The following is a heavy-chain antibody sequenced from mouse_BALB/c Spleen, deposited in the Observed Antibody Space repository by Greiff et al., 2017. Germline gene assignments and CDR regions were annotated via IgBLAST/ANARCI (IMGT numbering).Heavy chain of an antibody. CDR3: ARGGARATYFDY. Sequence: EVKLMESGGGLVKPGGSLKLSCAASGFTFSDYYMYWVRQTPVKRLEWVATISDGGSYTYYPDSVKGRFTISRDNAKNNLYLQMSSLKSEDTAMYYCARGGARATYFDYWGQGTTLTVSS. CDR2: ISDGGSYT. D-gene: IGHD3-1*01. J-gene: IGHJ2*01. CDR1: GFTFSDYY. V-gene: IGHV5-4*02.